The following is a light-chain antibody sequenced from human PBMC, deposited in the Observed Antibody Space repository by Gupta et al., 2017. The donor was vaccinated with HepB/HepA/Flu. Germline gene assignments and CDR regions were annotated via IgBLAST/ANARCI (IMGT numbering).Light chain of an antibody. V-gene: IGLV3-21*04. CDR1: NIGSKS. CDR3: QVWDSSSWV. J-gene: IGLJ3*02. CDR2: YDS. Sequence: SYVLTQAPSVSVAPGKTARITCGGNNIGSKSVHWYQQKPGQAPVLVIYYDSDRPSGIPERFSGSNSGNTATLTSSRVEAGDEADYYCQVWDSSSWVFGGGTKLTVL.